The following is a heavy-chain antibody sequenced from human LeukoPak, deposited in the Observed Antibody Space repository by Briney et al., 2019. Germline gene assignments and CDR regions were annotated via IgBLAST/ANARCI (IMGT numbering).Heavy chain of an antibody. CDR1: GYTFTSYG. Sequence: ASVKVSCKASGYTFTSYGISWVRQAPGQGLEWLGWISAYNGNTNYAQKLQGRVTMTTDTSTSTAYMELRSLRSDDTAVYYCARDHDSGSYPDYWGQGTLVTVSS. J-gene: IGHJ4*02. CDR3: ARDHDSGSYPDY. CDR2: ISAYNGNT. D-gene: IGHD1-26*01. V-gene: IGHV1-18*01.